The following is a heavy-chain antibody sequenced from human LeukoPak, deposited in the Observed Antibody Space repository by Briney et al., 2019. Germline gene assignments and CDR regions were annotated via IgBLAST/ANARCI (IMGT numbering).Heavy chain of an antibody. CDR2: IYPGDSDT. D-gene: IGHD5-18*01. Sequence: GESLKISCKGSGYSFTSYWIGWVRQMPGKGLEWMGIIYPGDSDTRYSPSFQGQVTISADKSISTAYLQWSSLRAEDTAVYYCARDRGRHGAMVTIDYWGQGILVTVSS. CDR3: ARDRGRHGAMVTIDY. J-gene: IGHJ4*02. CDR1: GYSFTSYW. V-gene: IGHV5-51*01.